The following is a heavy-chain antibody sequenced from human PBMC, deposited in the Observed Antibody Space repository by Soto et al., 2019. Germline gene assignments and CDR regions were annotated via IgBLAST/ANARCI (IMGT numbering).Heavy chain of an antibody. CDR2: INHSGST. Sequence: SETLSLTCAVYGGSFSGYYWSWIRQPPGKGLEWIGEINHSGSTNYNPSLKSRVTISVDTSKNQFSLKLSSVTAADTAVYYCARSLYCSGGSCYRGADAFDIWGQGTMVTVSS. V-gene: IGHV4-34*01. CDR3: ARSLYCSGGSCYRGADAFDI. D-gene: IGHD2-15*01. J-gene: IGHJ3*02. CDR1: GGSFSGYY.